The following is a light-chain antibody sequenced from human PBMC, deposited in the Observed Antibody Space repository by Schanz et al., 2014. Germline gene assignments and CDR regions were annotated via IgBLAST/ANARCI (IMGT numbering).Light chain of an antibody. CDR3: QQYGSSPPGLT. CDR1: ESISDN. V-gene: IGKV3-15*01. Sequence: EIVMTQSPATLSVSPGERATLSCRASESISDNLAWYQHKPGQAPRLLIYGASTRATGIPARFSGSGSGTDFTLTISRLEPEDFAVYYCQQYGSSPPGLTFGGGTKVEIK. CDR2: GAS. J-gene: IGKJ4*01.